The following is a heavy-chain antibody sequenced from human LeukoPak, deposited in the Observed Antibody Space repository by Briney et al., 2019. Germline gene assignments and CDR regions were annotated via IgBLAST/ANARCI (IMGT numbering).Heavy chain of an antibody. J-gene: IGHJ4*02. D-gene: IGHD3-10*01. Sequence: GGFLRLSCAASGFTFSSYWMSWVRQAPGKGLEWVANIKQDGSEKYYVDSVKGRFTISRDNAKNSLYLQMNSLRAEDTAVYYCARLVLLWFGELAPFDYWGQGTLVTVSS. V-gene: IGHV3-7*03. CDR1: GFTFSSYW. CDR2: IKQDGSEK. CDR3: ARLVLLWFGELAPFDY.